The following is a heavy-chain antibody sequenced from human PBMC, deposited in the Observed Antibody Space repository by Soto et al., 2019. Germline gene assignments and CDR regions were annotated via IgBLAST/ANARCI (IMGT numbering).Heavy chain of an antibody. J-gene: IGHJ4*02. D-gene: IGHD3-22*01. Sequence: QVQLVESGGGVVQPGRSLRLSCAASGFTFSSYGMHWVRQAPGKGLEWVAVIWYDGSNKYYADSVKGRFTISRDNSKNTLYLQMNSLSAEDTAVYYCARADYDSSGPSDYWGQGTLVTVSS. CDR2: IWYDGSNK. CDR3: ARADYDSSGPSDY. V-gene: IGHV3-33*01. CDR1: GFTFSSYG.